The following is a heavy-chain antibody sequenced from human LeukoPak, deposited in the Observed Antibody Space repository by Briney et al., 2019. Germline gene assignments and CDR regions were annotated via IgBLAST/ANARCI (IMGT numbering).Heavy chain of an antibody. V-gene: IGHV3-23*01. J-gene: IGHJ4*02. CDR2: ISGSGGST. Sequence: GGSLRLSCAASGFTFSSYAMSWVRQAPGKGLEWVSAISGSGGSTYYADSVKGRFTISRDNSKNTLYLQTNSLRAEDTAVYYCAKDRVGYYDSFQFYDYWGQGTLVTVSS. D-gene: IGHD3-22*01. CDR3: AKDRVGYYDSFQFYDY. CDR1: GFTFSSYA.